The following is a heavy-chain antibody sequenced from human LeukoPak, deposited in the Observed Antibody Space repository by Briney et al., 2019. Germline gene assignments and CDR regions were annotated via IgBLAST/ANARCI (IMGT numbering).Heavy chain of an antibody. CDR1: GGSISSSSYY. Sequence: PSETLSLTCTVSGGSISSSSYYWGWIRQPPGKGLEWIGSIYYSGSTYYNPSLKSRVTISVDTSKNQFSLKLSSVTAADTAVYYCARQNYYDSSGNFDYWGQGTLVTVSS. CDR2: IYYSGST. CDR3: ARQNYYDSSGNFDY. V-gene: IGHV4-39*01. D-gene: IGHD3-22*01. J-gene: IGHJ4*02.